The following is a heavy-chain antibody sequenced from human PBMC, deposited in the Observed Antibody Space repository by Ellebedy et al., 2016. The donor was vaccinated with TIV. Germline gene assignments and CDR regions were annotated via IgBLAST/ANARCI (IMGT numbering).Heavy chain of an antibody. J-gene: IGHJ4*02. V-gene: IGHV3-23*01. CDR2: IRDGGRMS. CDR1: GFNVSNTD. Sequence: GESLKISCVVSGFNVSNTDMTWVRQAPGKQLEWVASIRDGGRMSQYAAPVQGRVTISRDDSRNTLSLEIRSLQVEDTAIYYCTKSRFDWLWGQGALVTVSS. D-gene: IGHD3-9*01. CDR3: TKSRFDWL.